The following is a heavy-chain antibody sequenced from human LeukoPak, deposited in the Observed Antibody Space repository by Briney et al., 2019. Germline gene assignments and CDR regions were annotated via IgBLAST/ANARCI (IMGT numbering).Heavy chain of an antibody. J-gene: IGHJ6*02. CDR3: ARDPRYGSGGSCYSGLYYWTDV. Sequence: ASVKVSCKASGYTFTSYGIRGVRQAPGQGLVWKGWVSAYTGKTNDAQKLQGRVTMTTDTSTSTAYMELSRLRSDDTAVYYCARDPRYGSGGSCYSGLYYWTDVWGQGTTVTVSS. D-gene: IGHD2-15*01. CDR2: VSAYTGKT. CDR1: GYTFTSYG. V-gene: IGHV1-18*01.